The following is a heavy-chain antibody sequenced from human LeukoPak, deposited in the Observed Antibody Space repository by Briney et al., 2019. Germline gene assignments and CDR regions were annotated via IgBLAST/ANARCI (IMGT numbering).Heavy chain of an antibody. V-gene: IGHV4-59*08. CDR1: GGSISSYY. J-gene: IGHJ2*01. CDR3: ARQARRRDWYFDL. CDR2: IYYSGST. D-gene: IGHD3-10*01. Sequence: PSETLSLTCTVSGGSISSYYWSWIRQPPGKGLEWIGYIYYSGSTNYNPSLKSRVTISVDTSKNQFSLKLSSVTAADTAVYYCARQARRRDWYFDLWGRGTLVTVSS.